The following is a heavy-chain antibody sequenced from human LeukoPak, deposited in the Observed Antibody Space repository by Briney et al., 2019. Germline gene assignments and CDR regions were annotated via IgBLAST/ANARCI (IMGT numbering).Heavy chain of an antibody. J-gene: IGHJ3*02. CDR3: ARWEESDAFDI. Sequence: SQTLSLTCTVSGGSISSGSYYWSWIRQPAGKGLEWIGRMDTSGSTNYNPSLKSRVTISVDTSKNQFSLKLSSVTAADTALYYCARWEESDAFDIWGQGTMVTVSS. D-gene: IGHD1-26*01. CDR2: MDTSGST. CDR1: GGSISSGSYY. V-gene: IGHV4-61*02.